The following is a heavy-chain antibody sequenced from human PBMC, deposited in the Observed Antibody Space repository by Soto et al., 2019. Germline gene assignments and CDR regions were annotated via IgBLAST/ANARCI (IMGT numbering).Heavy chain of an antibody. CDR1: GGTFSSYA. CDR3: ARVLVRASYDFWSGYQAFDY. V-gene: IGHV1-69*13. Sequence: GASVKVSCKASGGTFSSYAISWVRQAPGQGLEWMGGIIPIFGTANYAQKFQGRVTITADESTSTAYMELSSLRSEDTAVYYCARVLVRASYDFWSGYQAFDYWAQGNLVPVSS. CDR2: IIPIFGTA. D-gene: IGHD3-3*01. J-gene: IGHJ4*02.